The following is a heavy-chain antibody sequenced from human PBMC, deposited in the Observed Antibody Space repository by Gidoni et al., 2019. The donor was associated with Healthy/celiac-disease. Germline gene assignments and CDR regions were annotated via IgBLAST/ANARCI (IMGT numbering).Heavy chain of an antibody. D-gene: IGHD3-10*01. CDR3: ARRITMVRGVGWFDP. J-gene: IGHJ5*02. CDR1: GGSFRGNY. V-gene: IGHV4-34*01. CDR2: INHSGST. Sequence: QVQLQQWGAGLLKPSETLSLTCAVYGGSFRGNYWSWIRQPPGKGLEWFGEINHSGSTNYTPSLKSRVTISVDTSKNQFSLKLSSVTAADTAVYYCARRITMVRGVGWFDPWGQGTLVTVSS.